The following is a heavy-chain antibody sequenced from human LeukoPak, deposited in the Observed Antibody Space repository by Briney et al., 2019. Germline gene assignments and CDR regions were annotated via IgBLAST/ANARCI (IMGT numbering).Heavy chain of an antibody. V-gene: IGHV3-30*19. D-gene: IGHD2-2*01. CDR2: ISYDGSNK. J-gene: IGHJ4*02. CDR1: GFTFSSYG. Sequence: QAGGSLRLSCAASGFTFSSYGMHWVRQAPGKGLEWVAVISYDGSNKYYADSVKGRFTISRDNSKNTLYLQMNSLRAEDTAVYYCAREWAIVVVPAPGYWGQGTLVTVSS. CDR3: AREWAIVVVPAPGY.